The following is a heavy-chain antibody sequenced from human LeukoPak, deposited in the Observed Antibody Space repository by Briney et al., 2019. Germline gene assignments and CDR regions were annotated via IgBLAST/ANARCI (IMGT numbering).Heavy chain of an antibody. J-gene: IGHJ4*02. CDR1: GFTFSSYA. D-gene: IGHD2-21*02. CDR2: ISYDGSNK. CDR3: ARAGGDYCGDDCPFDY. V-gene: IGHV3-30-3*01. Sequence: GGSLRLSCAASGFTFSSYAMHWVRQAPGKGLEWVAVISYDGSNKYYADSVKGRFTISRDNSKNTLYLQMNSLRAEDTAVYYCARAGGDYCGDDCPFDYWGQGTLVTVSS.